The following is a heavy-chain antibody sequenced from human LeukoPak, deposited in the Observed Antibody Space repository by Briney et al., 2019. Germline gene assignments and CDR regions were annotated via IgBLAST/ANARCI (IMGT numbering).Heavy chain of an antibody. CDR1: GYSISSGYY. CDR3: ARGGSSWYFQH. J-gene: IGHJ1*01. CDR2: IYHSGST. Sequence: SETLSLTCTVSGYSISSGYYWGWIRQPPGKGLEWIGSIYHSGSTYYNPSLKSRVTISVDTSKNQFSLKLSSVTAADTAVYYCARGGSSWYFQHWGQGTLVTVSS. D-gene: IGHD6-13*01. V-gene: IGHV4-38-2*02.